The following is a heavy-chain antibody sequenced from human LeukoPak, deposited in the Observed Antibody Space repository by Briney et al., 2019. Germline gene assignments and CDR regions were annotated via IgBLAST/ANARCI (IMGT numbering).Heavy chain of an antibody. CDR2: INGDGTET. Sequence: PGGSLRLSCVASGFTFSTYWMHWVRQAPGEGLVWVSRINGDGTETTYADSVKGRLSVSRDNAKNTLYLQMNSLRAEDTALYFCAREGLTTTPNNAFDIWGQGTMVTVSS. J-gene: IGHJ3*02. CDR1: GFTFSTYW. D-gene: IGHD4-11*01. CDR3: AREGLTTTPNNAFDI. V-gene: IGHV3-74*01.